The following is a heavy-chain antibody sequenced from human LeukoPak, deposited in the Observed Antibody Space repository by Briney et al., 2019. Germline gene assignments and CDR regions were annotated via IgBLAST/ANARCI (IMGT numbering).Heavy chain of an antibody. V-gene: IGHV2-5*01. Sequence: KSGPTLVNPTQTLTLTCTFSGFSLSPSGVGVGWIRQPPGKALEWLALIYWNDDKRYSPSLKSRLTITKDTSKNQVVLTMTNMDPVDTATYYCAHSITDCSGGSCYSRGEDYWGQGTLVTVSS. CDR1: GFSLSPSGVG. J-gene: IGHJ4*02. D-gene: IGHD2-15*01. CDR3: AHSITDCSGGSCYSRGEDY. CDR2: IYWNDDK.